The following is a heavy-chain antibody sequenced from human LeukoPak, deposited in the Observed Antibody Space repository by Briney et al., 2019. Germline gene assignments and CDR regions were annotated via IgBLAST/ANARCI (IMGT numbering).Heavy chain of an antibody. Sequence: GGSLRLSCAASGFTFSSYAMSWVRQAPGKGLEWVSAISGSGGSTYYADSVKGRIIISRDNSKNMLYLQMNSLRAEDTVVYYCAKVSSSWHGDAFDIWGQGTRVTVSS. D-gene: IGHD6-13*01. J-gene: IGHJ3*02. V-gene: IGHV3-23*01. CDR2: ISGSGGST. CDR1: GFTFSSYA. CDR3: AKVSSSWHGDAFDI.